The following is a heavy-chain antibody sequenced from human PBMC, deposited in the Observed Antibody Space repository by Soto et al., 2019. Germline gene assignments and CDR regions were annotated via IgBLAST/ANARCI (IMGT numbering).Heavy chain of an antibody. V-gene: IGHV3-15*01. J-gene: IGHJ5*02. D-gene: IGHD3-3*01. CDR3: TTGLTIFGVVIDP. CDR2: IKSKTDGGTT. Sequence: EVQLVDSGGGLVKPGGSLRLSCAASGFTFSNALMSWVRHAPGKGLEWVGRIKSKTDGGTTDYAAPVKGRFTISRDDSKNTLYLQMNSLKTEDTAVYYCTTGLTIFGVVIDPWGQGTLVTVSS. CDR1: GFTFSNAL.